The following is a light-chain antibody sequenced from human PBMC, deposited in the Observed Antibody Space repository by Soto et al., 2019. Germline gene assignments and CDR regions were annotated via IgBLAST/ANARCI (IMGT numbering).Light chain of an antibody. Sequence: EIVMTQSPATLSVSPGERATLSCRASQSVTSNLAWYQQKPGQAPRLLIYSASTRATGIPDRFSGSGSGTEFTLTISSLQSEDFAVYYCQQHNNWPPWTFGQGAKVEIK. CDR1: QSVTSN. J-gene: IGKJ1*01. V-gene: IGKV3-15*01. CDR2: SAS. CDR3: QQHNNWPPWT.